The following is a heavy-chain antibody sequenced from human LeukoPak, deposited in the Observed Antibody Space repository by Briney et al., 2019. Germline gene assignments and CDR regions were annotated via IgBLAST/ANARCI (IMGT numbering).Heavy chain of an antibody. J-gene: IGHJ5*02. Sequence: ASVKVSCKASGYTFTGYYMHWARQAPGQGLEWMGRINPNSGGTNYAQKFQGRVTMTRDTSISTAYMELSRLRSDDTAVYYCARALDYSDNWYRFDPWGQGTLVTVSS. D-gene: IGHD6-13*01. CDR3: ARALDYSDNWYRFDP. V-gene: IGHV1-2*06. CDR2: INPNSGGT. CDR1: GYTFTGYY.